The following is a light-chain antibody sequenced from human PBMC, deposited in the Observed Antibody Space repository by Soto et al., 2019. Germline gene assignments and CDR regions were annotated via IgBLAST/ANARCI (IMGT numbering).Light chain of an antibody. CDR2: DAS. Sequence: DIQMTQSPSSLSASVGDRVTITCQASQDITNYLNWYQQKPGKAPKLLIYDASNLETGVPSRFSGSGSGTDFTLTISGLQPEDIATYYCQQYDNLITFGQGTRLEIK. CDR3: QQYDNLIT. J-gene: IGKJ5*01. V-gene: IGKV1-33*01. CDR1: QDITNY.